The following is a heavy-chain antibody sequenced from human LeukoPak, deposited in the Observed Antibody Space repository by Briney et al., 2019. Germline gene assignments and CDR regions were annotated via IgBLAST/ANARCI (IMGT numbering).Heavy chain of an antibody. CDR3: ARDDGIAVAGRFDY. V-gene: IGHV6-1*01. CDR1: GDSVSSNSAA. J-gene: IGHJ4*02. D-gene: IGHD6-19*01. Sequence: SQTLSLTCAISGDSVSSNSAAWNWIRQSPSRGLEWLGRTYYRSKWYNDYAVSVKRRITINPDTSKNQFSLQLNSVTPEDTAVYYCARDDGIAVAGRFDYWGQGTLVTVSS. CDR2: TYYRSKWYN.